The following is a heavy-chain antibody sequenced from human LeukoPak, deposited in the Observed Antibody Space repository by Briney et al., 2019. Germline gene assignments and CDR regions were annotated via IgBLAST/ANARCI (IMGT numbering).Heavy chain of an antibody. CDR1: GFTFSSYS. J-gene: IGHJ4*02. CDR2: INSDGSST. D-gene: IGHD3-9*01. Sequence: GGSLRLSCAASGFTFSSYSMNWVRQAPGKGLEWVSRINSDGSSTSYADSVKGRFTISRDNAKNTLYLQMNSLRAEDTAVYYCARDSDILTGVFDYWGQGTLVTVSS. V-gene: IGHV3-74*01. CDR3: ARDSDILTGVFDY.